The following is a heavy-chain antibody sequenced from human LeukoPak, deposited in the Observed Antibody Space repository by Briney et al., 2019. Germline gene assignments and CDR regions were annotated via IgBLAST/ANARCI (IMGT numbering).Heavy chain of an antibody. CDR2: ISSSGSTI. V-gene: IGHV3-48*03. D-gene: IGHD3-22*01. J-gene: IGHJ4*02. CDR1: GFTFSSYE. Sequence: GGSLRLSCAASGFTFSSYEMNWVRQAPGKGLEWVSYISSSGSTIYYADSVEGRFTISRDNAKNSLYLQMNSLRAEDTAVYYCARSQGYYDSSGYYIRWGQGTLVTVSS. CDR3: ARSQGYYDSSGYYIR.